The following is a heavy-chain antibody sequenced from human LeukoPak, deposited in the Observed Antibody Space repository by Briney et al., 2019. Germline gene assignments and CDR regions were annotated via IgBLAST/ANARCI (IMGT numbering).Heavy chain of an antibody. J-gene: IGHJ5*02. CDR3: AREVGYCSSTSCYNWFDP. CDR2: ISSSSSYI. D-gene: IGHD2-2*01. V-gene: IGHV3-21*01. CDR1: GFTFSSYS. Sequence: GGSLRLSCAASGFTFSSYSMNWVRQAPGKGLEWVSSISSSSSYIYYADSVKGRFTISRDNAKNSLYLQMNSLRAEDTAVYYCAREVGYCSSTSCYNWFDPWGQGTLVTVSS.